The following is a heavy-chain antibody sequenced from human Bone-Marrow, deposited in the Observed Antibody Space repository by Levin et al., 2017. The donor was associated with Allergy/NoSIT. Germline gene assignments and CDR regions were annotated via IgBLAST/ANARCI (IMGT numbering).Heavy chain of an antibody. J-gene: IGHJ4*02. V-gene: IGHV3-33*01. CDR3: ARATSIVVVPAAPDY. CDR1: GFTFSSYG. D-gene: IGHD2-2*01. Sequence: GESLKISCAASGFTFSSYGMHWVRQAPGKGLEWVAVIWYDGSNKYYADSVKGRFTISRDNSKNTLYLQMNSLRAEDTAVYYCARATSIVVVPAAPDYWGQGTLVTVSS. CDR2: IWYDGSNK.